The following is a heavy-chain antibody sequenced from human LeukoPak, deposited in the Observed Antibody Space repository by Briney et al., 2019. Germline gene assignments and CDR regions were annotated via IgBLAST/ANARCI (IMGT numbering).Heavy chain of an antibody. CDR2: ISWNSGSI. Sequence: GGSLRLSCAASGFTFDDYAMHWVRQAPGKGLEWVSGISWNSGSIGYADSVKGRFTISRDNAKNSLYLQMNSLRAEDTAVYYCARDAGSGWLMEDAFDIWGQGTMVTVSS. D-gene: IGHD6-19*01. J-gene: IGHJ3*02. CDR3: ARDAGSGWLMEDAFDI. V-gene: IGHV3-9*01. CDR1: GFTFDDYA.